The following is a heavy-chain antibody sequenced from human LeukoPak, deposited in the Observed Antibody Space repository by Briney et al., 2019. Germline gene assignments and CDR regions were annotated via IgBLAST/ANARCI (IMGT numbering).Heavy chain of an antibody. V-gene: IGHV3-21*01. J-gene: IGHJ4*02. CDR2: ISGNSTYI. CDR3: ARGAAPLLYFTY. CDR1: GFIFSTYN. D-gene: IGHD2-15*01. Sequence: GGSLRLSCAASGFIFSTYNMNWVRQAPGKGLEWFSSISGNSTYIYYADSVKGRFTISRDNAKNSLYLQMTSLRAEDTAVYYCARGAAPLLYFTYWGQGTLVAVSS.